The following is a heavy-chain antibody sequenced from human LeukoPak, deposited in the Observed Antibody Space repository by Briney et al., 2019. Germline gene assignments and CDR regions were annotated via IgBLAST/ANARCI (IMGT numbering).Heavy chain of an antibody. CDR2: ISTYDHDT. D-gene: IGHD2-15*01. CDR1: GYTFTNYG. V-gene: IGHV1-18*01. CDR3: VRDYFCSGGTCDDCFDP. Sequence: ASVKVSCKASGYTFTNYGISWVRQAPGQGLEWMAWISTYDHDTNYAQKFRGRVTMTTDTSTSAAYMELRSLGSDDTAVYYCVRDYFCSGGTCDDCFDPWGQGTLVTVSS. J-gene: IGHJ5*02.